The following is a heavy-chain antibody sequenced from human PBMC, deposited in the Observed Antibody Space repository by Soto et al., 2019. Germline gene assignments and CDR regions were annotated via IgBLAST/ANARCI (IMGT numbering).Heavy chain of an antibody. CDR3: ARGVVIAANKDVHADY. Sequence: APVKVSCKASGYTFSNSAIHWVRQPPGQTLEWMGWINVGNGNTKYSQKFQGRVTITRDTSARTAYLELSSLISEDTAVYYCARGVVIAANKDVHADYLGRGNLVTGS. CDR2: INVGNGNT. V-gene: IGHV1-3*01. D-gene: IGHD2-15*01. CDR1: GYTFSNSA. J-gene: IGHJ4*02.